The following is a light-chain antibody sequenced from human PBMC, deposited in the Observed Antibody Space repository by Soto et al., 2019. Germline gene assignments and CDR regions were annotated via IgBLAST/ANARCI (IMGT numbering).Light chain of an antibody. Sequence: DIPMTQSPSTLSASVGDRVTITCRASQSMSTWLAWYQQKPGKAPKLLIHDASSLESGVPSRFSGSGSGTEFTLTISSLQPDDSATYYCQRHNLYFGPGTKVDIK. CDR1: QSMSTW. CDR2: DAS. CDR3: QRHNLY. V-gene: IGKV1-5*01. J-gene: IGKJ3*01.